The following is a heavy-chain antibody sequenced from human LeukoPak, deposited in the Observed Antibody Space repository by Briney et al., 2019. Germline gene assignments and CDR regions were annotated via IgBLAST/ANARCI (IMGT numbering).Heavy chain of an antibody. D-gene: IGHD3-10*01. Sequence: GGSLRLSCAASGFILSSYVMHWVRQAPGKGLEWVAVISSDGSDKYYADSGTGRFTISRDNSKSQLYLQINSLRTEDTAVYYCAKGVRGVIAYYFDFWGQGTLVTVSS. V-gene: IGHV3-30*18. CDR3: AKGVRGVIAYYFDF. CDR2: ISSDGSDK. CDR1: GFILSSYV. J-gene: IGHJ4*02.